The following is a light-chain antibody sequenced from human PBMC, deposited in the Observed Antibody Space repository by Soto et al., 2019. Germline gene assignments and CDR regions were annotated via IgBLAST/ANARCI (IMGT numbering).Light chain of an antibody. CDR3: QQRAKWPST. CDR2: DAY. V-gene: IGKV3-11*01. J-gene: IGKJ2*02. CDR1: QSVSSN. Sequence: EIVMTQSPATLSVSPGERATLSCRASQSVSSNLAWYQQKLGQAPRLLIYDAYTRATGVAARFTGSGSATDFSLTITSLEPEDFAVYYCQQRAKWPSTFGPGTKVE.